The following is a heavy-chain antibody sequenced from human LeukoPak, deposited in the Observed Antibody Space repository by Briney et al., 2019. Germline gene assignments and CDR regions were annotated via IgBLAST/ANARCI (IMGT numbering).Heavy chain of an antibody. CDR1: GYSISSSSYY. CDR2: IYYSGST. Sequence: SETLSLTCTVSGYSISSSSYYWGWIRQPPGKGLEWIGSIYYSGSTYYNPSLKSRVTISVDTSKNQFSLKLSSVTAADTAVYYCARQKVPGYFDYWGQGTLVTVSS. J-gene: IGHJ4*02. CDR3: ARQKVPGYFDY. D-gene: IGHD1-1*01. V-gene: IGHV4-39*01.